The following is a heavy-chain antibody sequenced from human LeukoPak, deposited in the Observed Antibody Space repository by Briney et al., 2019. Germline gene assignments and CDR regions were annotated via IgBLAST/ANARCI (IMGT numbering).Heavy chain of an antibody. V-gene: IGHV1-69*04. D-gene: IGHD3-22*01. CDR3: ARPQYYYDSSGYYWYFDL. CDR1: GGTFSSYA. CDR2: IIPLLGIA. Sequence: ASAKVSCKASGGTFSSYAISGVRQAPGQGLEWMGRIIPLLGIANYAQKFQGRVTITADKSTSTAYMELSSLRSEDTAVYYCARPQYYYDSSGYYWYFDLWGRGTLVTVSS. J-gene: IGHJ2*01.